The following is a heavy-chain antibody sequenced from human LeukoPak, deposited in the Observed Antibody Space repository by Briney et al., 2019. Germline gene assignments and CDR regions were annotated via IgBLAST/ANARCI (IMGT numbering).Heavy chain of an antibody. J-gene: IGHJ5*02. D-gene: IGHD3-10*01. Sequence: ASVKVSCKASGYTFTSYGISWVRQAPGQGLEWMGIINPSGGSTSYAQKFQGRVTMTRDTSTSTVYMELSSLRSEDTAVYYCARTPGLGWFDPWGQGTLVTVSS. CDR2: INPSGGST. CDR1: GYTFTSYG. CDR3: ARTPGLGWFDP. V-gene: IGHV1-46*01.